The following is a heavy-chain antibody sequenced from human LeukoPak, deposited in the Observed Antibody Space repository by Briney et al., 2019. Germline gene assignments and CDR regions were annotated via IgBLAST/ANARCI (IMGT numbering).Heavy chain of an antibody. J-gene: IGHJ4*02. CDR1: GFAFGGFA. D-gene: IGHD6-19*01. V-gene: IGHV3-23*01. CDR3: AKGYSDDWYYFDS. Sequence: QPGGSLRLSCAGSGFAFGGFAMAWVRQAPGKGLEWVAALTRTGGNTYYADSVKGRFTISRDNSKSTLSLQLNSLRVEDTAVYYCAKGYSDDWYYFDSWGQGTLVTVSS. CDR2: LTRTGGNT.